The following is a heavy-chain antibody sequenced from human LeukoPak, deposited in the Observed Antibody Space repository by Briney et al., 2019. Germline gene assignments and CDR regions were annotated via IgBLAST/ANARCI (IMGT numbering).Heavy chain of an antibody. Sequence: SETLSLTCTVYGGSFSGYYWSWIRQPPGKGLEWIGEINHSGSTNYNPSIKSRVTISVDTSKNQFSLKLSSVTAADTAVYYCARHGSGGSWDYYFDYWGQGTLVTVSS. CDR3: ARHGSGGSWDYYFDY. CDR1: GGSFSGYY. D-gene: IGHD2-15*01. J-gene: IGHJ4*02. V-gene: IGHV4-34*01. CDR2: INHSGST.